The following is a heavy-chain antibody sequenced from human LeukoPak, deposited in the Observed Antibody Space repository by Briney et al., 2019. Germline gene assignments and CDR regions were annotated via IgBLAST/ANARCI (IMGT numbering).Heavy chain of an antibody. CDR3: ARLPGRSGWFDY. V-gene: IGHV5-51*01. J-gene: IGHJ4*02. CDR2: IYPGDSDT. CDR1: GYSFTSYW. D-gene: IGHD6-19*01. Sequence: GESLKISCKGSGYSFTSYWIGWVRQMPGKGLGWMGIIYPGDSDTKYSPSFQGQVTISADKSISTAYLQWRRLKASDTAMYYCARLPGRSGWFDYWGQGTLVTVSS.